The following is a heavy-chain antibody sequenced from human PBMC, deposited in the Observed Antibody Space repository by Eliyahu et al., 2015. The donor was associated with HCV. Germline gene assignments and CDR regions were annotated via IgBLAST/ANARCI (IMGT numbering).Heavy chain of an antibody. CDR1: GGSISSGGYY. CDR2: IYYSGST. Sequence: QVQLQESGPGLVKPSQTLSLTCTVSGGSISSGGYYWSWVRQHPGKGLEWIGYIYYSGSTYYNPSLKSRVTISVDTSKNQFSLKLSSVTAADTAVYYCAREGNQDGEHYFDYWGQGTLVTVSS. CDR3: AREGNQDGEHYFDY. V-gene: IGHV4-31*03. J-gene: IGHJ4*02. D-gene: IGHD4-17*01.